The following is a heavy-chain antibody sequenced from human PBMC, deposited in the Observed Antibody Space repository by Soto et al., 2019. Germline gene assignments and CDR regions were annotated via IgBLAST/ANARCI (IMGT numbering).Heavy chain of an antibody. J-gene: IGHJ4*02. CDR1: GYTFTSYG. CDR3: ASDLPPQDY. Sequence: QVQLVQSAAEVKKPGASVKVSCKASGYTFTSYGISWVRQAPGQGLEWMGWIIPDNGNTNYAQKLQGRVTMTADTSTSKAYMELRSLRSDDTAVYYCASDLPPQDYWCPGALVTVSS. CDR2: IIPDNGNT. V-gene: IGHV1-18*01.